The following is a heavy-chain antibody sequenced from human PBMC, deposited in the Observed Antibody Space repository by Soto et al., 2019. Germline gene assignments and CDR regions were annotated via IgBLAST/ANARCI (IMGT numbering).Heavy chain of an antibody. J-gene: IGHJ4*02. V-gene: IGHV1-18*01. D-gene: IGHD3-3*01. CDR3: ARDGITGHLQLDY. CDR2: ISAYNGNT. CDR1: GYTFINYG. Sequence: ASVKVSCKASGYTFINYGFSWVRQAPGQGLEWMGWISAYNGNTNYAQKLQGRVTMTTDTSTSIAYMDLRSLGSDDTAIYYCARDGITGHLQLDYWGQGTLVTVSS.